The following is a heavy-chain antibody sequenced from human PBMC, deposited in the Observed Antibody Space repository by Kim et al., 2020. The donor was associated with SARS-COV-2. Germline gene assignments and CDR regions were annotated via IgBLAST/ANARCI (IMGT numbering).Heavy chain of an antibody. CDR1: GGSISSYY. V-gene: IGHV4-59*01. Sequence: SETLSLTCTVSGGSISSYYWSWIRQPPGKGLEWIGYIYYSGSTNYNPSLKSRVTISVDTSKNQFSLKLSSVTAADTAVYYCARVRFRHSYGAIDYWGQGTLVTVSS. CDR3: ARVRFRHSYGAIDY. D-gene: IGHD5-18*01. J-gene: IGHJ4*02. CDR2: IYYSGST.